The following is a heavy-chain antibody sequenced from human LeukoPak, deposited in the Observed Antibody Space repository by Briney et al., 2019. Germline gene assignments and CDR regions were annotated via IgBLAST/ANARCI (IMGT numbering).Heavy chain of an antibody. J-gene: IGHJ4*02. Sequence: PGGSLRLSCAASGFTFSSYSMNWVRQAPGKGLEWVSSISSSSSYIYYADSVKGRFTISRDNSKNTLYLQMNSLRVEDTAVYYCAKDTSTIAVAGTCFDYWGQGTLVTVSS. CDR1: GFTFSSYS. CDR3: AKDTSTIAVAGTCFDY. V-gene: IGHV3-21*01. CDR2: ISSSSSYI. D-gene: IGHD6-19*01.